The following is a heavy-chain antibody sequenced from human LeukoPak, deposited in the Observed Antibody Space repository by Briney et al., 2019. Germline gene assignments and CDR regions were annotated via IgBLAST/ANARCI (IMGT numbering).Heavy chain of an antibody. CDR3: ARDAYRDRYFDF. D-gene: IGHD4-11*01. V-gene: IGHV3-7*01. CDR1: GFLFNNYW. Sequence: GGSLRLSCAASGFLFNNYWMSWVRQAPGKGLEWVANIKQGGSEKYYVDSVKGRFTISRDSAKNSVYLQMNSLRAEDTAVYYCARDAYRDRYFDFWGQGSLVTVSS. CDR2: IKQGGSEK. J-gene: IGHJ4*02.